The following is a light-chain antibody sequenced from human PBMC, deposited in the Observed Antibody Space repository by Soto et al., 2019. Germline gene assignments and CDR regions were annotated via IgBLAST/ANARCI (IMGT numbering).Light chain of an antibody. CDR1: ESISNW. V-gene: IGKV1-5*03. CDR2: RAS. J-gene: IGKJ1*01. CDR3: QQYNRYQWT. Sequence: DIKMTQSPSTLSASVGDRVTITCRASESISNWLVWDKQKPGKAPNLLIYRASRLQTGVTSRFSGSGSGTEFTLTICSLQPDDLATYYCQQYNRYQWTFGQGTKVEIK.